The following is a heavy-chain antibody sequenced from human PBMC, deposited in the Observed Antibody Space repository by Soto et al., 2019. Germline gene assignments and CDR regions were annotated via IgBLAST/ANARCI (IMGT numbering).Heavy chain of an antibody. CDR1: GGTFSTHA. D-gene: IGHD6-6*01. V-gene: IGHV1-69*01. Sequence: QVQLVQSGAEVKKPGSSVKVSCEASGGTFSTHAINWVRQAPGQGLEWMGGITPMFGRATYAQKFQGRVWINADESTSTVYMDLSSLRSEDTAVYYCAREATHFDYTSSHYGMDVWGQGTAVTVSS. J-gene: IGHJ6*02. CDR2: ITPMFGRA. CDR3: AREATHFDYTSSHYGMDV.